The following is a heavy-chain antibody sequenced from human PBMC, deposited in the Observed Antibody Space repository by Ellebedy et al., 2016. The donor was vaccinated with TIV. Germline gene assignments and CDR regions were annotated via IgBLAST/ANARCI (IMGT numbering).Heavy chain of an antibody. CDR3: ARRYFDWLWLDF. V-gene: IGHV1-46*01. J-gene: IGHJ4*02. D-gene: IGHD3-9*01. Sequence: ASVKVSCXASGYTFTSYYMHWVRQAPGQGLEWMGIINPSGGRTSYAQKFQGRVTITADESTSTAYMELSSLRSEDTAVYYCARRYFDWLWLDFWGQGTLVTVSS. CDR1: GYTFTSYY. CDR2: INPSGGRT.